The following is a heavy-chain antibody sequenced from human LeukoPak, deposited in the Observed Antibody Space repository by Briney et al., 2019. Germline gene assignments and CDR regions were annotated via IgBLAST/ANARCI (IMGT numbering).Heavy chain of an antibody. CDR1: GFTFSSYA. Sequence: PGGSLRLSCAASGFTFSSYAMHWVRQAPGKGREWVAVISYDGSNKYYADSVKGRFTISRDNSKNTLYLQMNSLRAEDTAVYYCARGRNYDFWSGYPHQNDYWGQGTLVTVSS. CDR3: ARGRNYDFWSGYPHQNDY. CDR2: ISYDGSNK. J-gene: IGHJ4*02. D-gene: IGHD3-3*01. V-gene: IGHV3-30*01.